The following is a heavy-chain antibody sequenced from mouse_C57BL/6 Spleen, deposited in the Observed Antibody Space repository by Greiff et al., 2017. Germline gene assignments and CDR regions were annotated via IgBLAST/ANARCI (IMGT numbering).Heavy chain of an antibody. J-gene: IGHJ4*01. D-gene: IGHD2-5*01. Sequence: VQGVESGPGLVAPSQSLSITCTVSGFSLTSYAISWVRQPPGKGLEWLGVIWTGGGTNYNSALKSRLSISKDNSKSQVFLKMNSLQTDDTARYYCARNEDYSNSYYAMDYWGQGTSVTVSS. CDR1: GFSLTSYA. V-gene: IGHV2-9-1*01. CDR2: IWTGGGT. CDR3: ARNEDYSNSYYAMDY.